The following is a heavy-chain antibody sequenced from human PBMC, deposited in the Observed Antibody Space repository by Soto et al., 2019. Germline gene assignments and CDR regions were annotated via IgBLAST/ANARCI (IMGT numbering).Heavy chain of an antibody. V-gene: IGHV1-2*04. CDR3: AREDGDTAMVLSTHGMDV. CDR1: GYTFTGYY. CDR2: INPNSGGT. J-gene: IGHJ6*02. D-gene: IGHD5-18*01. Sequence: QVQLVQSGAEVKKPGASVKVSCKASGYTFTGYYMHWVRQAPGQGLEWMGWINPNSGGTNYAQKFQGWVTMTRDTSISTAYMELSRLRSDDTAVYYCAREDGDTAMVLSTHGMDVWGQGTTVTVSS.